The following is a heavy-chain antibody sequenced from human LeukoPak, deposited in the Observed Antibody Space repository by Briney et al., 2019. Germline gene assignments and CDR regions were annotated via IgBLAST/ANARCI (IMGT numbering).Heavy chain of an antibody. V-gene: IGHV4-4*07. J-gene: IGHJ6*02. D-gene: IGHD3-10*01. Sequence: SETLSLTCTVSGGSISSYYWSWIRQPAGKGLEWIGRIYTSGSTNYNPSLKSRVTISVDTSKNQFSLKLSSVTAADTAVYYCARVVTMPPFYSYYGMDVWGQGTTVTVSS. CDR3: ARVVTMPPFYSYYGMDV. CDR2: IYTSGST. CDR1: GGSISSYY.